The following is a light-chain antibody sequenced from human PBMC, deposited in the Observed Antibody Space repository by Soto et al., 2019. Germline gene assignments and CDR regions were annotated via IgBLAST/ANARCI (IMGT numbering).Light chain of an antibody. CDR3: QQRSNWPIT. J-gene: IGKJ5*01. V-gene: IGKV3-11*01. Sequence: EIVLPQSPATLSLSQVERATLSCRASQSVSSYLAWYQQKPGQAPRLLIYDASNRATGIPARFSGSGSGTDFTLTISSLEPEDFAVYYCQQRSNWPITFGQGTRLEIK. CDR1: QSVSSY. CDR2: DAS.